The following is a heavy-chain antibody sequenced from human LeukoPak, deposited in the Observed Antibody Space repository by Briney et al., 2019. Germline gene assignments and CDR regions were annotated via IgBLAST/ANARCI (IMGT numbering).Heavy chain of an antibody. CDR3: ARGYYGSGSYGYYFDY. J-gene: IGHJ4*02. CDR2: ISYDGSNK. D-gene: IGHD3-10*01. Sequence: GGSLRLSCAASGFTFSSYAMHWVRQAPGKGLEWVAVISYDGSNKYYADSVKGRFTISRDNSKNTLYLQMNSLRAEDTAVYYCARGYYGSGSYGYYFDYWGQGTLVTVSS. V-gene: IGHV3-30-3*01. CDR1: GFTFSSYA.